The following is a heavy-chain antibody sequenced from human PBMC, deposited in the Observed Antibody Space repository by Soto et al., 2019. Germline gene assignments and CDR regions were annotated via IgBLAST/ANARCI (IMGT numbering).Heavy chain of an antibody. CDR1: GYTFAGYY. CDR3: AIDSGSSGSQDLDY. V-gene: IGHV1-2*04. CDR2: INPNSGGT. J-gene: IGHJ4*02. Sequence: ASVKVSCKASGYTFAGYYMHWVRQAPGQGLEWMGWINPNSGGTNYAQKFQGWVTMTRDTSISTAYMELSRRRSDGTAVYYCAIDSGSSGSQDLDYWGQGTLVTVSS. D-gene: IGHD3-22*01.